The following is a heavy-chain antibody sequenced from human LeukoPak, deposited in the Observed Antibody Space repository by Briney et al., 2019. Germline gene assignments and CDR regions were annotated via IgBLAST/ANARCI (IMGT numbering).Heavy chain of an antibody. Sequence: GGSLRLSCAASGFTFSSYSMNWVRQAPGKGLEWVSYISSSSSTIYYADSVKGRFTISRDNAKNSLYLQMNSLRAEDTAVYYCASAGALVGQWLVPXXXDYWGQGTLVTVSS. CDR2: ISSSSSTI. D-gene: IGHD6-19*01. CDR3: ASAGALVGQWLVPXXXDY. CDR1: GFTFSSYS. J-gene: IGHJ4*02. V-gene: IGHV3-48*01.